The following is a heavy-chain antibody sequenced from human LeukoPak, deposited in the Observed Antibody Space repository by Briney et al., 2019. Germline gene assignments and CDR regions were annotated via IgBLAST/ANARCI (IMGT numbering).Heavy chain of an antibody. D-gene: IGHD3-10*01. J-gene: IGHJ4*02. V-gene: IGHV3-23*01. CDR2: INADGGST. CDR1: GFPFSSYG. Sequence: GGSLRLSCAASGFPFSSYGMSWARQAPGKGLEWVSTINADGGSTFYADSVEGRFSISRDNSKNTLSLLLNSLRAEDTALYYCAILRGRVTPGDYWGQGTLVTVSS. CDR3: AILRGRVTPGDY.